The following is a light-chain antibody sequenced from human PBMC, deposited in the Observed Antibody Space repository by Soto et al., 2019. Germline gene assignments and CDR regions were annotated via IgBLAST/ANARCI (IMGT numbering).Light chain of an antibody. J-gene: IGLJ3*02. Sequence: QSVLTQPPSVSAAPGQTVTISCSGSNSNIGNNYVSWYQQLPGTAPKLLIYENDKRPSGIPDRFSGSKSGTSATLAITGLQTGDEADYYCGTWDSSLSAGVFGGGTKVTVL. CDR1: NSNIGNNY. CDR3: GTWDSSLSAGV. V-gene: IGLV1-51*02. CDR2: END.